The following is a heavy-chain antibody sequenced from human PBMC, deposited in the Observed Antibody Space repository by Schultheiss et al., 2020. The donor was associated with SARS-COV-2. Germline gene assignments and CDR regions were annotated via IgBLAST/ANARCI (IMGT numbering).Heavy chain of an antibody. CDR3: ARGRRIRYYYYGMDV. CDR1: GGSISSSSYY. CDR2: ISSSSSTI. J-gene: IGHJ6*02. D-gene: IGHD2-15*01. Sequence: LSLTCTVSGGSISSSSYYWGWIRQPPGKGLEWVSYISSSSSTIYYADSVKGRFTISRDNAKNSLYLQMNSLRAEDTAVYYCARGRRIRYYYYGMDVWGQGTTVTVSS. V-gene: IGHV3-11*04.